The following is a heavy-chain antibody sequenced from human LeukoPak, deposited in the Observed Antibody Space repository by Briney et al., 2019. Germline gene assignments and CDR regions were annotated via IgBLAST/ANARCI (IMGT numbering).Heavy chain of an antibody. CDR2: IYYSGST. J-gene: IGHJ5*02. CDR3: ARVYSGYDYNWFNP. CDR1: GGSISSYY. V-gene: IGHV4-59*12. Sequence: SETLSLTCTVSGGSISSYYWSWIRQPPGKGLEWIGYIYYSGSTNYNPSLKSRVTISVDRSKNQFSLKLSSVTAADTAVYYCARVYSGYDYNWFNPWGQGTLVTVSS. D-gene: IGHD5-12*01.